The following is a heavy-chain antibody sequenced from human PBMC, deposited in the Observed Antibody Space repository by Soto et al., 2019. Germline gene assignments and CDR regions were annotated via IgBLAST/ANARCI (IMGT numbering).Heavy chain of an antibody. V-gene: IGHV3-48*01. Sequence: VGSLRLSCAASGFTFSSYTTNWVRQAPGKGLEWISYISSSSGTKYYADSVKGRFTISRDNAKNSLYLQMNSLRAEDTAVYYCARDASELVLRYFDYWGQGALVTVSS. D-gene: IGHD3-9*01. CDR2: ISSSSGTK. J-gene: IGHJ4*02. CDR1: GFTFSSYT. CDR3: ARDASELVLRYFDY.